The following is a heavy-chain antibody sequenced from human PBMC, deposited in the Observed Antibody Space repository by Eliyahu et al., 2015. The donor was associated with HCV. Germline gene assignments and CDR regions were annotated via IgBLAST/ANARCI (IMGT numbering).Heavy chain of an antibody. CDR2: ISXSSSYI. CDR1: GFTFSSXX. V-gene: IGHV3-21*01. J-gene: IGHJ4*02. Sequence: EVQLVESGGGLVKPGGSXRLSCAASGFTFSSXXXXWVRQAPGKGLXWVSSISXSSSYIYYADSVKGRFTISRDNAKNSLYLQMNSLRAEDTAVYYCARGPTGYCSSTSCYHYFDYWGQGTLVTVSS. CDR3: ARGPTGYCSSTSCYHYFDY. D-gene: IGHD2-2*01.